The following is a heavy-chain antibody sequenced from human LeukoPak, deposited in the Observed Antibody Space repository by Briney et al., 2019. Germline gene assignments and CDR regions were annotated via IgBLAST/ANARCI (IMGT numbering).Heavy chain of an antibody. V-gene: IGHV3-23*01. CDR3: AKDRSGGSHYGMDV. J-gene: IGHJ6*02. D-gene: IGHD3-16*01. Sequence: PGGSLRLSCAASGFTFSSYGMNWVRQAPGKGLEWVSGTSSSGGSTHYAESVKGRFTISRDNSKNTLYLQMSGLRAEDTAIYYCAKDRSGGSHYGMDVWGQGTTVTVSS. CDR1: GFTFSSYG. CDR2: TSSSGGST.